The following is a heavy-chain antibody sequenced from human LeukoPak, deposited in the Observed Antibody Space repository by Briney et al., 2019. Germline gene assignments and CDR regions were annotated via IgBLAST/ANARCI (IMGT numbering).Heavy chain of an antibody. CDR3: ARDRGGELLSWAAFDI. CDR2: IKQDGSEK. CDR1: GFTFSSYW. V-gene: IGHV3-7*01. D-gene: IGHD1-26*01. J-gene: IGHJ3*02. Sequence: GGSLRLSCAASGFTFSSYWMSWVRQAPGKGLEWVANIKQDGSEKYYVDSVKGRFTISRDNAKNSLYLQMNSLRAEDTAVYYCARDRGGELLSWAAFDIWGEGTMVTVSS.